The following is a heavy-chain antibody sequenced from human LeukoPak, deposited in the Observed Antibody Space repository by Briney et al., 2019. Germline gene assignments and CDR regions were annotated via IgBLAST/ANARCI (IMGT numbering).Heavy chain of an antibody. CDR3: ARVGYDFWSGDYYYYYMDV. CDR1: GVSISSSSYY. Sequence: NSSETLSLTCTVSGVSISSSSYYWAWIRQPPGKGLEWIGSIYYSGSTYYNPSLKSRVTISVDTSKNQFSLKLSSVTAADTAVYYCARVGYDFWSGDYYYYYMDVWGKGTTVTVSS. D-gene: IGHD3-3*01. J-gene: IGHJ6*03. V-gene: IGHV4-39*07. CDR2: IYYSGST.